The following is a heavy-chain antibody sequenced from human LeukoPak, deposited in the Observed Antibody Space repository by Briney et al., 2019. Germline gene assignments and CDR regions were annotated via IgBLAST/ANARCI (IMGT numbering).Heavy chain of an antibody. Sequence: SETLSLTCAVSGYSISSGYYWGWIRQPPGKGLEWIGSIYHSGSTYYNPSLKSRVTISVDTSKNQFSLKLSSVTAADTAVYYCARDWGVYYYYIDVWGKGTTVTVSS. D-gene: IGHD3-16*01. CDR3: ARDWGVYYYYIDV. CDR2: IYHSGST. V-gene: IGHV4-38-2*02. J-gene: IGHJ6*03. CDR1: GYSISSGYY.